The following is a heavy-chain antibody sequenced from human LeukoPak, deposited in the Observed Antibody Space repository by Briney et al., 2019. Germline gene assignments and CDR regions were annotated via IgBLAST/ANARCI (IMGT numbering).Heavy chain of an antibody. CDR3: AKFEAYGSGSYASAFDI. D-gene: IGHD3-10*01. Sequence: GGSLRLSCVASGFTFNSFGMSWVRQAPGKGLEWVSTISSRAGSTYYRDSVKGRFTFSRDNSKNTLYLQMNSLRAEDTAVYYCAKFEAYGSGSYASAFDIWGQGTMVTVSS. J-gene: IGHJ3*02. CDR2: ISSRAGST. V-gene: IGHV3-23*01. CDR1: GFTFNSFG.